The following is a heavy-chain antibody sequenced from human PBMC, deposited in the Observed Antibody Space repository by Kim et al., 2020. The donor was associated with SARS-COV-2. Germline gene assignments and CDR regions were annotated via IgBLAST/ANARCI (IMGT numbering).Heavy chain of an antibody. CDR1: GFTFSDYY. CDR2: ISSSGSTI. V-gene: IGHV3-11*01. Sequence: GGSLRLSCAASGFTFSDYYMSWIRQAPGKGLEWVSYISSSGSTIYYADSVKGRFTISRDNAKNSLYLQMNSLRAEDTAVYYCARNDYVWGSYRQFPYWGQGTLVTVSS. J-gene: IGHJ4*02. CDR3: ARNDYVWGSYRQFPY. D-gene: IGHD3-16*02.